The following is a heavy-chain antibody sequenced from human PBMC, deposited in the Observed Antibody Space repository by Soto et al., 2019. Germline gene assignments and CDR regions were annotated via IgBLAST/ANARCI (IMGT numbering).Heavy chain of an antibody. CDR3: ARGLLLDY. J-gene: IGHJ4*02. CDR1: GGSFSGYY. D-gene: IGHD3-22*01. V-gene: IGHV4-34*01. CDR2: INHSGST. Sequence: SETLSLTCAVYGGSFSGYYWSWIRQPPGKGLEWIGEINHSGSTNYNPSLKSRVTISVDTSKNQFSLKLSSVTAADTAVYYCARGLLLDYWGQGTLVTVSS.